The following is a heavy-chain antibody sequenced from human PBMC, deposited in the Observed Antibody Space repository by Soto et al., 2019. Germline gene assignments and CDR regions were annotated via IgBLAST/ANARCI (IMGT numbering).Heavy chain of an antibody. CDR2: ISYDGSNK. V-gene: IGHV3-30-3*01. D-gene: IGHD1-26*01. CDR3: ARDTPDSYSNWFDP. CDR1: GFTFSSYA. J-gene: IGHJ5*02. Sequence: GGSLRLSCAASGFTFSSYAMHWVRQAPGKGLEWVAVISYDGSNKYYADSVKGRFTISRDNSKNTLYLQMNSLRAEDTAVYYCARDTPDSYSNWFDPWGQGTLVTVSS.